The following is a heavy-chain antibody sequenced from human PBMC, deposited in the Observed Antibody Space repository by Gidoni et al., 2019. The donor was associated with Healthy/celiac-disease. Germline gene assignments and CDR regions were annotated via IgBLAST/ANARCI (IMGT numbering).Heavy chain of an antibody. CDR1: GYTFTSYA. J-gene: IGHJ1*01. D-gene: IGHD6-13*01. CDR2: INAGNGNT. Sequence: QVQLVQSGAEVKKPGASVKVSCKASGYTFTSYAMHWVRQAPGQRLEWMGWINAGNGNTKYSQKFQGRVTITRDTSASTAYMELSSLRSEDTAVYYCASGQLVGEEYFQHWGQGTLVTVSS. V-gene: IGHV1-3*01. CDR3: ASGQLVGEEYFQH.